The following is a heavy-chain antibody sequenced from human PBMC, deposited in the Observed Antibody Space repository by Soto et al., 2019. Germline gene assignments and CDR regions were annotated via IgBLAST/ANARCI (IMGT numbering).Heavy chain of an antibody. V-gene: IGHV3-53*01. Sequence: EVQLVESGGGMSQPGGSLRLSCAGSGLNVSSSYMTWVRQAPGRGLEWVSGIYSDGATYYADSVKGRFTISRDSSQNTLYLQMNSLRADDYAVFYCLRDQWLSNSYGMDVWGQGTAVTVSS. CDR2: IYSDGAT. J-gene: IGHJ6*02. CDR1: GLNVSSSY. CDR3: LRDQWLSNSYGMDV. D-gene: IGHD6-19*01.